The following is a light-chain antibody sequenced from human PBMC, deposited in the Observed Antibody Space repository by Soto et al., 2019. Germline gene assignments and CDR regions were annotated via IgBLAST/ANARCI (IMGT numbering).Light chain of an antibody. CDR1: SSDVGSYNL. J-gene: IGLJ1*01. CDR3: CSYAGSSTHYV. V-gene: IGLV2-23*02. Sequence: QSVLTQPASVSGSPGQSIPISCTGTSSDVGSYNLVSWYQQHPGKAPKLMIYEVSKRPSGVSNRFSGPKSGNTASLTISGLQAEDEADYYCCSYAGSSTHYVFGTGTKVTVL. CDR2: EVS.